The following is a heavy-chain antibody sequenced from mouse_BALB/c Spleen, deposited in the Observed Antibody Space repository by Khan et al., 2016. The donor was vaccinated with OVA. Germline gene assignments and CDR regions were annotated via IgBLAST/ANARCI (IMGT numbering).Heavy chain of an antibody. V-gene: IGHV5-17*02. CDR2: ISGDSSTI. CDR3: ATSYYYGYYFDY. D-gene: IGHD1-1*01. J-gene: IGHJ2*01. CDR1: GFTFSSYG. Sequence: EVHLVESGGGLVQPGGSRKLSCAASGFTFSSYGMHWVRQAPEKGLEWVAYISGDSSTIYYADTVKGRFTISRDNPKNTLFLQMTSLISEDTAMYYCATSYYYGYYFDYWGPGTTLTVSS.